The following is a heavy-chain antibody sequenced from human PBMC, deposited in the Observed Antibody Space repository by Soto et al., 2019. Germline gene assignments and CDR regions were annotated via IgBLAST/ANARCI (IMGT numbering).Heavy chain of an antibody. V-gene: IGHV3-11*05. CDR2: IDSSTKYT. CDR3: AREYYYTMDV. Sequence: VQLVQSGAEVKKSGESLKISCKGSGFTFRDYYMTWFRQAPGKGLEWLSYIDSSTKYTNYADSVKGRFTISRDNAKNSLYLQMNSLRADDTAVYYCAREYYYTMDVWGQGTMVTVSS. CDR1: GFTFRDYY. J-gene: IGHJ6*02.